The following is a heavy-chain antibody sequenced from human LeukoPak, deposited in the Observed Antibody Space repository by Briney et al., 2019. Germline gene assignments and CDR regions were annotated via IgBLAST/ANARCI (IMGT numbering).Heavy chain of an antibody. J-gene: IGHJ5*02. V-gene: IGHV5-51*01. CDR2: TYPGDSNT. D-gene: IGHD2-15*01. Sequence: GESLKISCQSSGYSFTNNWIGWVRQMPGKGLEWMGITYPGDSNTRYSPSFQGQVTISADKSISSAYLQWSSLKASDTAMYYCVRSPACSSGTCYPNWFDPWGQGTLVTVSS. CDR1: GYSFTNNW. CDR3: VRSPACSSGTCYPNWFDP.